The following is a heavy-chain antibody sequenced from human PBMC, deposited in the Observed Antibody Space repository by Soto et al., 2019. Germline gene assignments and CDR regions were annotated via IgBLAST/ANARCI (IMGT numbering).Heavy chain of an antibody. D-gene: IGHD2-15*01. CDR1: GFTFSDAF. Sequence: GGSLRLSCAGSGFTFSDAFMDWVRQAPGKGLDWVGRIRNKVKSHTTEYAAAVRGRFTISRDDSQNSVYLQMNSLKTEDTAIYYCARYCDGGSCFDWGQGTLVTVSS. J-gene: IGHJ4*02. V-gene: IGHV3-72*01. CDR2: IRNKVKSHTT. CDR3: ARYCDGGSCFD.